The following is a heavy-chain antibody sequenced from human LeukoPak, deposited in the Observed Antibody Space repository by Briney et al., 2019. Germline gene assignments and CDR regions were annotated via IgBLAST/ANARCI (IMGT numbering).Heavy chain of an antibody. CDR2: ISGSGGST. Sequence: GGSLRLSCAASGFTFSSYAMSWVRQAPGKGLEWVSAISGSGGSTYYADSVKGRFTISRDNSKNTLYLQMNSLRAEDTAVYYCADTHTYYDFWSGYFHYWGQGTPVTVSS. J-gene: IGHJ4*02. V-gene: IGHV3-23*01. CDR1: GFTFSSYA. D-gene: IGHD3-3*01. CDR3: ADTHTYYDFWSGYFHY.